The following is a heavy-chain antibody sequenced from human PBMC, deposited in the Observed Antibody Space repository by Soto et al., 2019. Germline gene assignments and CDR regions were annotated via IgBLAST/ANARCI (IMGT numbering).Heavy chain of an antibody. CDR2: IIPIFSTA. CDR3: ARNEYSSSSPDYYYYYGMDV. D-gene: IGHD6-6*01. V-gene: IGHV1-69*13. CDR1: GGTFSSYA. Sequence: GASVKVSCKASGGTFSSYAISWVRQAPGQGLEWMGGIIPIFSTANYAQKFQGRVTITADESTSTAYMELSSLRSEDTAVYYCARNEYSSSSPDYYYYYGMDVWGQGTTVTVSS. J-gene: IGHJ6*02.